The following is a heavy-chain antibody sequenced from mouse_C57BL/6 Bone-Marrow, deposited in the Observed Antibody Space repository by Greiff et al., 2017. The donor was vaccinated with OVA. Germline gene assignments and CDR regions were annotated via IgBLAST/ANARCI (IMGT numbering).Heavy chain of an antibody. CDR2: IYPRSGNT. CDR1: GYTFTSYG. J-gene: IGHJ2*01. V-gene: IGHV1-81*01. CDR3: ARCYSNYPFDY. Sequence: VKLQESGAELARPGASVKLSCKASGYTFTSYGISWVKQRTGQGLEWIGEIYPRSGNTYYNEKFKGKATLTADKSSSTAYMELRSLTSEDSAVYFCARCYSNYPFDYWGQGTTLTVSS. D-gene: IGHD2-5*01.